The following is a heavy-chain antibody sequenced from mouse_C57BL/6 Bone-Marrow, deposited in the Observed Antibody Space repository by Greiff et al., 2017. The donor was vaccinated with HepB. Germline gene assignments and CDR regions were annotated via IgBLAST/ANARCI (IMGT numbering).Heavy chain of an antibody. CDR1: GYTFTDYY. CDR3: AGGDSSGYGAY. V-gene: IGHV1-26*01. Sequence: EVQLQQSGPELVKPGASVKISCKASGYTFTDYYMNWVKQSHGKSLEWIGDINPNNGGTSYNQKFKGKATLTVDKSSSTAYMELRSLTSEDSAVYYCAGGDSSGYGAYWGQGTLVTVSA. CDR2: INPNNGGT. D-gene: IGHD3-2*02. J-gene: IGHJ3*01.